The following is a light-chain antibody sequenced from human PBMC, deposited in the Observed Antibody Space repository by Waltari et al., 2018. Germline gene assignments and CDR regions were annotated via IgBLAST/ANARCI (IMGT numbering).Light chain of an antibody. Sequence: QSALTQPASVSGSPGHSITISSTGTSRDVGSYHAVPWYQNHPGKAPKLMIYEVTKRPSGISYRFSGSKSGNTASLTISGLQAEDEADYYCCSYASTDSYVFGTGTKVTVL. CDR2: EVT. J-gene: IGLJ1*01. CDR3: CSYASTDSYV. CDR1: SRDVGSYHA. V-gene: IGLV2-23*02.